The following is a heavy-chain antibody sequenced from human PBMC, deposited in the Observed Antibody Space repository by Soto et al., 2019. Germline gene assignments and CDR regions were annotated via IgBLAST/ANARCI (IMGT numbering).Heavy chain of an antibody. CDR3: AKAVGVWFWYGMDV. D-gene: IGHD3-10*01. Sequence: EVQLLESGGGLIQPGGSLRLSCTASGFTFSSYAMSWVRQAPGKGLEWVSSISGGGGNSYYADSVKGRVTISRDNSKNTLHLQMSGLRADDSAVYYCAKAVGVWFWYGMDVWGQWTAVTVSS. CDR2: ISGGGGNS. CDR1: GFTFSSYA. J-gene: IGHJ6*02. V-gene: IGHV3-23*01.